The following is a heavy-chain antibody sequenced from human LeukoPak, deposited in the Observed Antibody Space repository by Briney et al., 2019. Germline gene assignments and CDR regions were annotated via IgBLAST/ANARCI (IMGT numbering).Heavy chain of an antibody. CDR2: INPSGDST. CDR1: GYTFTSYG. Sequence: ASVKVSCKASGYTFTSYGISWVRQAPGRGLEWMGLINPSGDSTNYAQKFQGRVTMTRDTSTSTVYMELSSLRSEDTAVYYCAREESGGYFDYWGQGTLVTVSS. J-gene: IGHJ4*02. CDR3: AREESGGYFDY. D-gene: IGHD2-8*02. V-gene: IGHV1-46*01.